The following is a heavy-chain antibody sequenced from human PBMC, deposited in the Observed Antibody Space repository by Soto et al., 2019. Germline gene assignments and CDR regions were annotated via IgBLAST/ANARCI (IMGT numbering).Heavy chain of an antibody. CDR1: GGTFSSYA. V-gene: IGHV1-69*13. D-gene: IGHD6-13*01. CDR3: ARGNSSWYNGWFDP. Sequence: GASVKVSCKASGGTFSSYAISWVRQAPGQGLEWMGGIIPIFGTANYAQKFQGRVTITADESTSTAYMELSSLRSEDTAVYYCARGNSSWYNGWFDPWGQGTLVTVSS. CDR2: IIPIFGTA. J-gene: IGHJ5*02.